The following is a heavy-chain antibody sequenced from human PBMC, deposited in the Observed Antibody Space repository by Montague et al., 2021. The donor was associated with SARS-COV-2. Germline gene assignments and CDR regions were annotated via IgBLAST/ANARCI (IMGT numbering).Heavy chain of an antibody. CDR2: IHSAGTRT. J-gene: IGHJ5*02. CDR3: AKVGDIMAGFSLVKYDT. CDR1: GFTLSSSP. V-gene: IGHV3-23*03. D-gene: IGHD3-16*01. Sequence: SLRLSCAASGFTLSSSPMSWVRQAPVKGLQWVSVIHSAGTRTYYGDSVXGLFTISRDNSKNTLYLQMNSLRAKDTALYYCAKVGDIMAGFSLVKYDTWGQGTLVIVSS.